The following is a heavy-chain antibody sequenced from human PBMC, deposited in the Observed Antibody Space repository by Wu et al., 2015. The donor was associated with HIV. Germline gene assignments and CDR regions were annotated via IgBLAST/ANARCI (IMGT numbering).Heavy chain of an antibody. V-gene: IGHV1-69*13. CDR2: IIPTFGTT. CDR1: GGSLSNYA. CDR3: ARNTDSVATSLYSLGV. J-gene: IGHJ6*02. Sequence: QVQLVQSGAEVKKTGSSVKLSCQASGGSLSNYALNWVRQAPGQGLEWMGRIIPTFGTTTYAQNFQGRVALTADESTTTAYMDLSNLKSEDTAVYYCARNTDSVATSLYSLGVWGQGTVVTVSS. D-gene: IGHD5-12*01.